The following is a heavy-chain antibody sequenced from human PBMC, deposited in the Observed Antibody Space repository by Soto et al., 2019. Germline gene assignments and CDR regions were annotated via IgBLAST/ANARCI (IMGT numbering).Heavy chain of an antibody. CDR3: ATPIGKEHCSGGSCYSGGDY. Sequence: EVQLLESGGGLVQPGGSLRLSCAASGFTFFSYAMTWVRQAPGRGLEWVSGISGSGGSTDYADSVKGRFTISRDNSKNTLYLQMNSLRAEDTALYFCATPIGKEHCSGGSCYSGGDYWGQGTLVTVSS. CDR1: GFTFFSYA. J-gene: IGHJ4*02. CDR2: ISGSGGST. V-gene: IGHV3-23*01. D-gene: IGHD2-15*01.